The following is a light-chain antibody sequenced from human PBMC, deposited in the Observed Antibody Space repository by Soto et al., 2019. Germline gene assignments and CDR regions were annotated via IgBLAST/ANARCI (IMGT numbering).Light chain of an antibody. V-gene: IGLV1-40*01. Sequence: QSVLTQPPSVSGAPGQRVTISCTGSSSNIGAGYDVHWYQQLPGTAPKLLIYANSDRPSGVPDRFSGSKSGTSAFLAITGLQAEDEADYYCQSYDSSLSGYVFGPGTKVTVL. CDR3: QSYDSSLSGYV. CDR2: ANS. J-gene: IGLJ1*01. CDR1: SSNIGAGYD.